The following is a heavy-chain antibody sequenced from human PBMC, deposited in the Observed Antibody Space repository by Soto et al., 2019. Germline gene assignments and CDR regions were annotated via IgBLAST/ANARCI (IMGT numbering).Heavy chain of an antibody. D-gene: IGHD3-22*01. CDR2: INAGNGNT. J-gene: IGHJ3*02. Sequence: ASVKVSCKASVYTFTSYAIHWVRQAPGQRLEWMGWINAGNGNTKYSQKFQGRVTITRDTSASTAYMELRSLRSDDTAVYYCARDGWLNAFDIWGQGTMVTVSS. CDR1: VYTFTSYA. V-gene: IGHV1-3*01. CDR3: ARDGWLNAFDI.